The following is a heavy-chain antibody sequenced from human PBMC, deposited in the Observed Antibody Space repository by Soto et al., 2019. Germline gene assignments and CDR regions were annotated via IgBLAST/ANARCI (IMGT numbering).Heavy chain of an antibody. Sequence: GESLKISCKGSGYVFTNFWIGWVRQMPGKGLEWMGVIYPDDSDTKYSPSFQGQVVISADKSINTAYLQWNTLKASDNAMYYCARLIGGTAGGSLGVWGPGTTVTVSS. D-gene: IGHD3-10*01. V-gene: IGHV5-51*01. CDR1: GYVFTNFW. J-gene: IGHJ6*02. CDR2: IYPDDSDT. CDR3: ARLIGGTAGGSLGV.